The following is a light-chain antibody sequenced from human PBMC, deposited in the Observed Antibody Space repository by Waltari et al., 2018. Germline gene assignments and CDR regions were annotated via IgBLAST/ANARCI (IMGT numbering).Light chain of an antibody. J-gene: IGLJ3*02. CDR3: QSFDIRLSGGVV. V-gene: IGLV1-40*01. CDR2: CNN. CDR1: RSNIRAGHD. Sequence: QSVLTQPPSMSGAPGQRVTISCTGSRSNIRAGHDVHWYQVFPGTAPKLLIYCNNDRPSGVPDRFSGSKSDTSASLAIGGLQAEDEADYYCQSFDIRLSGGVVFGGGTKVTVL.